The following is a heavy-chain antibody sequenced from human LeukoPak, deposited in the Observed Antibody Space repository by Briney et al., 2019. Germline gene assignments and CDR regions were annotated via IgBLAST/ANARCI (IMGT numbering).Heavy chain of an antibody. J-gene: IGHJ3*02. V-gene: IGHV4-39*07. CDR3: ARISLTMRDAFDI. CDR1: GGSISSSGYY. CDR2: VDYTGIT. D-gene: IGHD4/OR15-4a*01. Sequence: SETLSLTCTVSGGSISSSGYYWGWIRQPPGKGLEWIGSVDYTGITSHSPSLKSRVTISVDTSKNQFSLKLSSVTAADTAVYYCARISLTMRDAFDIWGQGTTVTVST.